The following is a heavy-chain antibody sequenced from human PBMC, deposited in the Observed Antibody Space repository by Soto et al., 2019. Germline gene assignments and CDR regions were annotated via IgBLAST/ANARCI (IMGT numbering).Heavy chain of an antibody. CDR1: GYTFTTYY. CDR3: ARARGWLDP. Sequence: WASVKVSCKASGYTFTTYYIHWVRQAPGQGLEWMGIINPTDGATTYAQKFQGRVIMTVDTSASIVYMELSSLRSEDTAVYYCARARGWLDPWGQGTLVTVYS. J-gene: IGHJ5*02. V-gene: IGHV1-46*01. D-gene: IGHD3-10*01. CDR2: INPTDGAT.